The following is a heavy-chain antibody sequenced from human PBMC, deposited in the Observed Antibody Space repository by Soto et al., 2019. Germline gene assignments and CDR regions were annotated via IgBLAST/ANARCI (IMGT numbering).Heavy chain of an antibody. D-gene: IGHD3-3*01. CDR3: ARDRYFDFWSGFRFDY. CDR1: GYPFNKFG. CDR2: ISGYHGKT. J-gene: IGHJ4*02. V-gene: IGHV1-18*01. Sequence: QVPLVQSGAEVKKPGASVKVSCKTSGYPFNKFGLSWVRQAPGQGLAWMGWISGYHGKTVFAQKFQGRVTMTTDTSTTTAYMELRSLRSDDTAVYFCARDRYFDFWSGFRFDYWGQGALVTVSS.